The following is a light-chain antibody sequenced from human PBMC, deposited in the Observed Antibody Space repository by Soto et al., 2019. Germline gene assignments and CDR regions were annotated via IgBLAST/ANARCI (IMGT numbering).Light chain of an antibody. CDR1: SCDVGGYNF. J-gene: IGLJ2*01. CDR3: SSYAGGNKLL. V-gene: IGLV2-8*01. Sequence: QSALTQPPSASGSPGQSVTISCTGTSCDVGGYNFVSWYQQHPGKAPKLMIYEVSQRPSGVPDRFSGSKSGNRASLTVSGLQAEDEADYYCSSYAGGNKLLFGGGTKLTVL. CDR2: EVS.